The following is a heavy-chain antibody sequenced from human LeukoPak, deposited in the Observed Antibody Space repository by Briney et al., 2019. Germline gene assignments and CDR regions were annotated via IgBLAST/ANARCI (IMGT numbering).Heavy chain of an antibody. CDR2: ISAYNGNT. D-gene: IGHD1-26*01. J-gene: IGHJ4*02. CDR1: GYTFTSYG. CDR3: ARESSPWELLRDGSYFDY. Sequence: VASVKVSCKASGYTFTSYGISWVRQAPGQGLEWMGWISAYNGNTNYAQKLQGRVTMTTDTSTSTAYMELRSLRSDDTAVYYCARESSPWELLRDGSYFDYWGQGTLVIVSS. V-gene: IGHV1-18*01.